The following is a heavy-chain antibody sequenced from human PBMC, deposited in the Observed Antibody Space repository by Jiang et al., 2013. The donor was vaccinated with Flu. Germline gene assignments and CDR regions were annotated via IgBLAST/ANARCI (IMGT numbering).Heavy chain of an antibody. J-gene: IGHJ4*02. CDR3: ARDPYHVDIVATLDFDY. CDR1: GYTFTSYA. D-gene: IGHD5-12*01. Sequence: EVKKPGASVKVSCKASGYTFTSYAMHWVRQAPGQRLEWMGWINAGNGNTKYSQKLQGRVTMTTDTSTSTAYMELRSLRSDDTAVYYCARDPYHVDIVATLDFDYWGQGTLVTVSS. CDR2: INAGNGNT. V-gene: IGHV1-3*01.